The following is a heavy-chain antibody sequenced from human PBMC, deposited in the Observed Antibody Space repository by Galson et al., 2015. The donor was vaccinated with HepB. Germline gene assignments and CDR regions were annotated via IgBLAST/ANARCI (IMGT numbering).Heavy chain of an antibody. CDR3: ARDERDGDYYFDY. D-gene: IGHD4-17*01. J-gene: IGHJ4*02. CDR1: GFTFSSYT. V-gene: IGHV3-30-3*01. CDR2: ISYDGSNK. Sequence: SLRLSCAASGFTFSSYTMHWVRQAPGKGLEWVAVISYDGSNKYYADSVKGRFTISRDNSKNTLYLQMNSLRAEDTAVYYCARDERDGDYYFDYWGQGTLVTVSS.